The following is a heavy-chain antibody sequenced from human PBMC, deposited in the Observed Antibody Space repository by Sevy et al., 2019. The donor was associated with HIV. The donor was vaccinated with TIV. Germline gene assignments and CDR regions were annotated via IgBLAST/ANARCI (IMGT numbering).Heavy chain of an antibody. Sequence: ASVKVSCKVSGYTLTELSMHWVRQAPGKGLEWMGGFDPEDGETIYAQKFQGRVTMTEDTSTDTAYMELSSLRSEDMAVYYCATGGHEEGAFDIWGQGTMVTVSS. J-gene: IGHJ3*02. V-gene: IGHV1-24*01. CDR2: FDPEDGET. CDR1: GYTLTELS. CDR3: ATGGHEEGAFDI. D-gene: IGHD1-26*01.